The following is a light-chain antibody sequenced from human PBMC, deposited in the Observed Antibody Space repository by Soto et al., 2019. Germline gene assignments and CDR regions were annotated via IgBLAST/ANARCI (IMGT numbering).Light chain of an antibody. Sequence: EIVLTQSPATLSVSPGEGATLSCRASQNIGINLAWYRQKPGQAPSLLIYGASTRASGFPPRFSGSGSGTDFTLTISSLQSEDFAIYYCQHYDNWPFTFGPGTTVDFK. J-gene: IGKJ3*01. CDR2: GAS. V-gene: IGKV3-15*01. CDR3: QHYDNWPFT. CDR1: QNIGIN.